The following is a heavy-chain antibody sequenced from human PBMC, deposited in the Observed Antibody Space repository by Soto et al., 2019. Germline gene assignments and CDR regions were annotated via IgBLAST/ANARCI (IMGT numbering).Heavy chain of an antibody. CDR3: ARGVTMVRGNDAFDI. J-gene: IGHJ3*02. CDR2: INPNSGGT. V-gene: IGHV1-2*04. CDR1: GYTFTGYY. Sequence: GASVKVSCKASGYTFTGYYMHWVRQAPGQGLEWMGWINPNSGGTNYAQKFQGWVTMTRDTSISTAYMELSRLRSDDTAVYYCARGVTMVRGNDAFDIWGPGTMVTVS. D-gene: IGHD3-10*01.